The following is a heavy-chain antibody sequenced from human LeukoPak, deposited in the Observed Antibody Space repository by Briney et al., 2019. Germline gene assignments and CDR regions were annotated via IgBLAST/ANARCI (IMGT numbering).Heavy chain of an antibody. CDR2: ISPYNGNT. D-gene: IGHD3-10*01. Sequence: ASVKVSCKASGYXFTTYGISWVRQAPGQGLEWMGWISPYNGNTYYAQKLQGRVTMTTDTTTGTAYMELGRLRSDDTAVYYCARDALRGVRGVIDWGQGTLVTVSS. J-gene: IGHJ4*02. V-gene: IGHV1-18*01. CDR1: GYXFTTYG. CDR3: ARDALRGVRGVID.